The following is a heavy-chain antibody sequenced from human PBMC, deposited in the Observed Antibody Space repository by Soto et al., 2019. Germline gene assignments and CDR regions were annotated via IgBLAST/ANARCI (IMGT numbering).Heavy chain of an antibody. CDR2: ISYDGSNK. J-gene: IGHJ4*02. D-gene: IGHD3-22*01. Sequence: QVQLVESGGGVVQPGRSLRLSCAASGFTFSSYGMHWVRQAPGKGLEWVAVISYDGSNKYYADSVKGRFTISRDNSKNTLYLQMNSLRAEDTAVYYCAKGYTEIVVTPYPHWGQGTLVTVSS. CDR1: GFTFSSYG. V-gene: IGHV3-30*18. CDR3: AKGYTEIVVTPYPH.